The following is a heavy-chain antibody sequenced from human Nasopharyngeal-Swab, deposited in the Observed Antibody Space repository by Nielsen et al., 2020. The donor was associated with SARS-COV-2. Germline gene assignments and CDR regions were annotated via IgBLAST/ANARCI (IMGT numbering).Heavy chain of an antibody. Sequence: GGSLRLSCAASGFTFSSYGMHWVRQAPGKGLEWVAVIWYDGSNKYYADSVKGRFTISRDNSKNTLYLQMNSLRAEDTAVYYCAREFREAYYDILTGYYVDYYYMDVWGKGTTVTVSS. D-gene: IGHD3-9*01. J-gene: IGHJ6*03. V-gene: IGHV3-33*01. CDR2: IWYDGSNK. CDR1: GFTFSSYG. CDR3: AREFREAYYDILTGYYVDYYYMDV.